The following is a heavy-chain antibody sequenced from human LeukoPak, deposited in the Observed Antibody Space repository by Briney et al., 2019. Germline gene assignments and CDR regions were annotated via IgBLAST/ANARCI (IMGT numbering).Heavy chain of an antibody. V-gene: IGHV4-61*02. CDR2: IYTKGST. CDR3: AREFDYGGLYFYYYMDV. Sequence: PSETLSLTCSVSGGSISSGNFYWGWIRPTAGKSLEWIMRIYTKGSTKYNPSLKSRVTISLDTAKNQFSLSLSSATAADTALYYCAREFDYGGLYFYYYMDVWGKGTVVTVSS. J-gene: IGHJ6*03. D-gene: IGHD4-23*01. CDR1: GGSISSGNFY.